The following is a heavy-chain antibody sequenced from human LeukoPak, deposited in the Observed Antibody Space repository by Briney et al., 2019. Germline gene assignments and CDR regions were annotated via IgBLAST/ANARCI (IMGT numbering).Heavy chain of an antibody. CDR1: GFTFSSYA. CDR2: ITGNGGDT. Sequence: GGSLRLSCSASGFTFSSYAMHWVRQAPGKGLEYVSAITGNGGDTYYADSVKDRFTISRDNSKNTLYLQMTSLRTEDTAAYHCVKLQEQYYYDSWGQGTLVTVSS. D-gene: IGHD1/OR15-1a*01. CDR3: VKLQEQYYYDS. J-gene: IGHJ4*02. V-gene: IGHV3-64D*09.